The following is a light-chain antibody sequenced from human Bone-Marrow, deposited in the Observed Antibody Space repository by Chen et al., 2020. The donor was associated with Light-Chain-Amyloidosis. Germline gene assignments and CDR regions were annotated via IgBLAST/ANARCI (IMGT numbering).Light chain of an antibody. J-gene: IGKJ1*01. CDR3: QNYNSAPRA. Sequence: DIQMTQSQSSLSASVGDRVTITCRASQGIASYLAWYQQKPGKVPKLLIYAATTLQSGVPSRFSGSGSGADFTLTISSLQPEDVATYYCQNYNSAPRAFGQGTKVEI. CDR2: AAT. CDR1: QGIASY. V-gene: IGKV1-27*01.